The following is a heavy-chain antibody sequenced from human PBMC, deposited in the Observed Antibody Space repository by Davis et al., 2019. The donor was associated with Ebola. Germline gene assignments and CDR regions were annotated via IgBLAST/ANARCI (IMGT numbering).Heavy chain of an antibody. CDR3: ARRRGRQHGTDV. V-gene: IGHV4-34*01. J-gene: IGHJ6*02. D-gene: IGHD1-1*01. CDR1: GGSFSGYY. Sequence: MPSETLSLTCAVYGGSFSGYYWSWIRQPPGKGLEWIGEINHSGSTNYNPSLKSRVTISVDTSKNQFSLKLSSVTAADTAVYYCARRRGRQHGTDVWGQGTTVTVSS. CDR2: INHSGST.